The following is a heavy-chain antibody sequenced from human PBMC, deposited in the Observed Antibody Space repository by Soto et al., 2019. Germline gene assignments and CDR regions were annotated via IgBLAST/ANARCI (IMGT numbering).Heavy chain of an antibody. D-gene: IGHD1-26*01. CDR1: GFTFRTYA. Sequence: EVQLLESGGNLVQPGGSLRLSCAASGFTFRTYAMSWVRQAPGKGLEWVSAISNSGGGTYYADSVKGRFTISRDNSKNTLYLQMNSLRVEDTAVYYCAKLAESYSSHWGQGTLVTVSS. J-gene: IGHJ4*02. CDR2: ISNSGGGT. CDR3: AKLAESYSSH. V-gene: IGHV3-23*01.